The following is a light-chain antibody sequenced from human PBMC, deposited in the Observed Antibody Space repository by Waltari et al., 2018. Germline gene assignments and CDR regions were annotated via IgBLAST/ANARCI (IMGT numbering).Light chain of an antibody. CDR2: GKD. Sequence: QSVLTQPPSVSGAPGQRATISCTGTNSNIGAGYDVQCYQHFPGTAPKPIIYGKDSRPSGVPDRFSGSKSGTSASLAITGLQDEDEADYYCLSYDKNLRGQVFGGGTKLTVL. CDR3: LSYDKNLRGQV. CDR1: NSNIGAGYD. V-gene: IGLV1-40*01. J-gene: IGLJ2*01.